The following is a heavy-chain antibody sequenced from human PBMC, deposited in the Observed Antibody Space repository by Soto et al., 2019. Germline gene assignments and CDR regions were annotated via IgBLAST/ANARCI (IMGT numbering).Heavy chain of an antibody. V-gene: IGHV3-30-3*01. Sequence: VHLVESGGGVVQPGRSLRLSCVASGFSFSDYSIHWVRQAPGKGLEWVAFISYDGDKKFFADSVKGRFNISRDNGKNTVYLEMSSLGPEETAVFRCAVMAGLVVSYDFGLALWGQGTTVIVSS. CDR3: AVMAGLVVSYDFGLAL. J-gene: IGHJ6*02. CDR2: ISYDGDKK. CDR1: GFSFSDYS. D-gene: IGHD2-21*01.